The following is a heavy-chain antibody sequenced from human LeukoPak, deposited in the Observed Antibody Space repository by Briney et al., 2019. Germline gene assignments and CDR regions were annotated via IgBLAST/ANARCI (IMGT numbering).Heavy chain of an antibody. V-gene: IGHV1-2*02. CDR3: ARNPVTTKYFDY. D-gene: IGHD4-17*01. CDR1: GYTFTGHY. CDR2: INPNSGGT. J-gene: IGHJ4*02. Sequence: ASVKVSCKASGYTFTGHYMHWVRQAPGQGLEWMGWINPNSGGTRYAQKFQGRVTMTRDTSTSTVYMELSSLRSEDTAVYYCARNPVTTKYFDYWGQGTLVTVSS.